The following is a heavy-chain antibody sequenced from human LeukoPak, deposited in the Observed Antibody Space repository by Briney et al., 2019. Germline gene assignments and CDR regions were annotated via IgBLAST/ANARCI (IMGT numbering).Heavy chain of an antibody. CDR1: RLTFSRYW. J-gene: IGHJ2*01. CDR2: IKQDGSEK. V-gene: IGHV3-7*01. Sequence: GGALRLSCAASRLTFSRYWMGWVRQAPGKGLECVANIKQDGSEKYYVDSMKGRFTISRDNAKNTLYLQMKSLTAEVTAGYYCAEGAQTYSWYFDLWGRGTLVTVS. CDR3: AEGAQTYSWYFDL. D-gene: IGHD1-26*01.